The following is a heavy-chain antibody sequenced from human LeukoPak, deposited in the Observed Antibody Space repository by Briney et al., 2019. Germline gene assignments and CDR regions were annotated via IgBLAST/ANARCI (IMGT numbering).Heavy chain of an antibody. D-gene: IGHD5-12*01. J-gene: IGHJ6*03. Sequence: SETLSLTCTVSNGSINTGDYFWTWVRQSPGKALEWIGHMYYTGSTYYNPFLKSRLTMSLDTSKNEFSLNLASVTAADSALYYCARMDIARYMDVWGKGTTVTVSS. CDR3: ARMDIARYMDV. CDR1: NGSINTGDYF. V-gene: IGHV4-30-4*08. CDR2: MYYTGST.